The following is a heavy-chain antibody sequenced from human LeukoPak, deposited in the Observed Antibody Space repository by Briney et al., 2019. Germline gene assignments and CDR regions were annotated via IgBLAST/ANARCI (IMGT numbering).Heavy chain of an antibody. J-gene: IGHJ5*02. Sequence: SETLSLTCTVSGGSISSSSYYWGWIRQPPGKGLEWIGSIYYSGSTYYNPSLKSRVTISVDTSKNQFSQKLSSVTAADTAVYYCASKYSSSWYRGSSGWFDPWGQGTLVTVSS. V-gene: IGHV4-39*01. D-gene: IGHD6-13*01. CDR1: GGSISSSSYY. CDR2: IYYSGST. CDR3: ASKYSSSWYRGSSGWFDP.